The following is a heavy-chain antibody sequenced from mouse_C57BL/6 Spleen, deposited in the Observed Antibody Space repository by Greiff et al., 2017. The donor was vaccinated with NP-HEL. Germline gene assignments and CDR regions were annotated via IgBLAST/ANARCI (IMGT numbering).Heavy chain of an antibody. V-gene: IGHV2-2*01. CDR3: ARNGAGTRNYFDY. D-gene: IGHD4-1*01. Sequence: QVQLKESGPGLVQPSQRLSITCTVSGFSLTSYGVHWVRQSPGKGLEWLGVIWSGGSTDYNAAFISRLSISKDNSKSQVFFKMNSLQADDTAIYYCARNGAGTRNYFDYWGQGTTLTVSS. CDR2: IWSGGST. J-gene: IGHJ2*01. CDR1: GFSLTSYG.